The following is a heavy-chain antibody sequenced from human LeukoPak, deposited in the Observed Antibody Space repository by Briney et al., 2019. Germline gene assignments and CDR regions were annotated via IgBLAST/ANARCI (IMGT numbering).Heavy chain of an antibody. D-gene: IGHD4-11*01. J-gene: IGHJ2*01. Sequence: TGGSLRLSCAASGFTVSSNYMSWVRQAPGKGLEWVSVIYSGGSTYYADSVKGRFTISRDNSKNTLYLQMNSLRAEDTAVYYCARVGADYTGWNWYFDLWGRGTLVTVSS. CDR1: GFTVSSNY. CDR2: IYSGGST. V-gene: IGHV3-53*01. CDR3: ARVGADYTGWNWYFDL.